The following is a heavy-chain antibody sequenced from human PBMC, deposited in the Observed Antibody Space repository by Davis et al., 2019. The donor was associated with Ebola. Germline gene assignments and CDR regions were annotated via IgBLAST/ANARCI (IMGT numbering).Heavy chain of an antibody. CDR1: GGSFSGYY. Sequence: PSETLSLTCAVYGGSFSGYYWSWIRQPPGKGLEWIGEINHSGSTNYNPSLKSRVTISVDTSKKQFSLKLSSVTAADTAVYYCARANGYCSSTSCYYYYYGMDVWGQGTTVTVSS. D-gene: IGHD2-2*01. CDR3: ARANGYCSSTSCYYYYYGMDV. CDR2: INHSGST. J-gene: IGHJ6*02. V-gene: IGHV4-34*01.